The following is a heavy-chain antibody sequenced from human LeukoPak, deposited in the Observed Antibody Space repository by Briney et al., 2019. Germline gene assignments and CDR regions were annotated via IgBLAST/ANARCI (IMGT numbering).Heavy chain of an antibody. J-gene: IGHJ4*02. Sequence: ASVKVSCKASGYTFASFGASWVRQAPGQGLEWMVWISGYNGYTKYQQNLQGRVTMTTDTYTSTVYVELRSLRSDDTAVYYCARAGRGGHYSGSYYDYWGQGTLVTVSS. CDR2: ISGYNGYT. V-gene: IGHV1-18*01. CDR3: ARAGRGGHYSGSYYDY. CDR1: GYTFASFG. D-gene: IGHD1-26*01.